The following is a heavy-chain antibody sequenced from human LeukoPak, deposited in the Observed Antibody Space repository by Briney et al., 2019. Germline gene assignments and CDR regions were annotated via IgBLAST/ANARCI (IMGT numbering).Heavy chain of an antibody. CDR1: GVTFDSSD. CDR3: ARDIGRPEGGYYYMDV. D-gene: IGHD1-26*01. J-gene: IGHJ6*03. Sequence: GASVKVSCKASGVTFDSSDISWVRQAPGQGLEWMGGIIPIFGSAIYAQKFQGRVTITADTSTSTAYMELTSLRSEGTAMYYCARDIGRPEGGYYYMDVWGKGTTVIVSS. CDR2: IIPIFGSA. V-gene: IGHV1-69*06.